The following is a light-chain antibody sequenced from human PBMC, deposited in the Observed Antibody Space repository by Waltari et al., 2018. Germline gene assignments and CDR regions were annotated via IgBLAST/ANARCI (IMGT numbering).Light chain of an antibody. CDR1: QNINTY. V-gene: IGKV3-11*01. Sequence: IVLTLSPPTLPLSPAERATLPCRASQNINTYLAWYQQKPGQAPRLLIYDASSRATGIPARFSGSGSGTDFTLTISSLEPEDFAVYYCQQRSNWPPPTFGGGTKVDI. CDR2: DAS. CDR3: QQRSNWPPPT. J-gene: IGKJ4*01.